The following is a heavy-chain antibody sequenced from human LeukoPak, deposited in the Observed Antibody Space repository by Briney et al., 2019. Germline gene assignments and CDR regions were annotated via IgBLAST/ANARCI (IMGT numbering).Heavy chain of an antibody. CDR2: INPNSGGT. V-gene: IGHV1-2*06. CDR3: ARRPAYYYDSSGVNDGFDI. CDR1: GYTFTGYY. Sequence: GASVKVSCKASGYTFTGYYMHWVRQAPGQGLEWMGRINPNSGGTNYAQKFQGRVTMTRDTSISTAYMELSRLRATDTAVYFCARRPAYYYDSSGVNDGFDIWGKGRMVPVSS. J-gene: IGHJ3*02. D-gene: IGHD3-22*01.